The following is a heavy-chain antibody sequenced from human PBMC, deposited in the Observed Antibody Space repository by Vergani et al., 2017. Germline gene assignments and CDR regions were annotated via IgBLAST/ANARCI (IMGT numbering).Heavy chain of an antibody. CDR3: AREAVDTAMTAPWLDY. J-gene: IGHJ4*02. D-gene: IGHD5-18*01. Sequence: QVQLVQSGAEVKKPGASVKVSCKASGYTFTSYYMHWVRQAPGQGLEWMGIINPSGGSTSYAQKFQGRVTMTRETSTSTVYMELSSLRSEDTAVYYCAREAVDTAMTAPWLDYWGQGTLVTVSS. CDR2: INPSGGST. V-gene: IGHV1-46*01. CDR1: GYTFTSYY.